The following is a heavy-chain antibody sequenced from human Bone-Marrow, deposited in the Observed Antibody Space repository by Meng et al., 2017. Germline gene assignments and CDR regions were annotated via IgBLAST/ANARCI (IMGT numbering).Heavy chain of an antibody. J-gene: IGHJ5*02. Sequence: ASVKVSCKASGYTFTSYGISWVRQAPGQGLEWMGWISAYNGNTNYAQKLQGRVTMTTDTSTSTAYMELRSLRSDDTAVYYCARDHEDIVVVPAARNNWFDPWGHGTRVT. D-gene: IGHD2-2*01. CDR1: GYTFTSYG. CDR2: ISAYNGNT. V-gene: IGHV1-18*01. CDR3: ARDHEDIVVVPAARNNWFDP.